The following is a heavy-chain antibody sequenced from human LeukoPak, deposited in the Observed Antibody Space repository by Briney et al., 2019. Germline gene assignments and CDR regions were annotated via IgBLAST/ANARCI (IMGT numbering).Heavy chain of an antibody. D-gene: IGHD5-12*01. CDR3: ARGLRGIYYYYYYMDV. CDR2: INPNSGGT. Sequence: VSVKVSCKASGYTFTGYYMHWVRQAPGQGLEWMGRINPNSGGTNYAQKFQGRVTMTRDTSISTAYMELSRLRSDDTAVYYCARGLRGIYYYYYYMDVWGKGTTVTVSS. V-gene: IGHV1-2*06. CDR1: GYTFTGYY. J-gene: IGHJ6*03.